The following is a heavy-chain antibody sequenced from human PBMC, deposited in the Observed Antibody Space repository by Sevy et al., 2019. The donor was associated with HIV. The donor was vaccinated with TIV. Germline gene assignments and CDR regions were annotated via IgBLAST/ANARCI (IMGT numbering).Heavy chain of an antibody. CDR1: GDTVSGGNYY. J-gene: IGHJ4*02. CDR3: ARGLFDY. Sequence: SETLSLTCTVSGDTVSGGNYYWSRIRQPPGKGLEWIGYIYYSGSTNYNPSLKSRVTISIDTSKNQFSLRLTSVTAADTAVYYCARGLFDYWGQGTLVTVSS. V-gene: IGHV4-61*01. CDR2: IYYSGST.